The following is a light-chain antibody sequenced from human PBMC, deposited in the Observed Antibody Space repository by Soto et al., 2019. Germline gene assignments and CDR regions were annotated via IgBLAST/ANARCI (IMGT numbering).Light chain of an antibody. V-gene: IGLV2-23*01. CDR3: CSYAGSSTPYV. Sequence: QSALTQPASVSGSPGQSITISCTGTSSDVGGYNLVSWYQQHPGKAPKLVIYEGSKRPSGVSNRFSGYKSGNTASLTISRLQADDEADYYCCSYAGSSTPYVFGTGTKLTVL. CDR2: EGS. CDR1: SSDVGGYNL. J-gene: IGLJ1*01.